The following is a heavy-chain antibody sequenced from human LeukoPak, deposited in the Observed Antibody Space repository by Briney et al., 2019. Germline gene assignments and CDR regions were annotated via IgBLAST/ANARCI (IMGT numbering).Heavy chain of an antibody. J-gene: IGHJ4*02. Sequence: PSETLSLTCTVSGGSISSYYWSWIRQPPGKGLEWIGYIYYSGSTNYNPSLKSRVTISVDTPKSQFSLKLNPVTAADTAVYFCARHHHYSSGFDYWGQGTLVTVSS. D-gene: IGHD6-19*01. V-gene: IGHV4-59*01. CDR1: GGSISSYY. CDR2: IYYSGST. CDR3: ARHHHYSSGFDY.